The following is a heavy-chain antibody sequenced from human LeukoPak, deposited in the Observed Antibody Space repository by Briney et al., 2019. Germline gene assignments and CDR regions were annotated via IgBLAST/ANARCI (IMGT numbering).Heavy chain of an antibody. V-gene: IGHV5-10-1*01. J-gene: IGHJ4*02. CDR2: IDPSDSYT. CDR3: ARHKGALWFGTGTDY. Sequence: GESLKISCKGSGYSFTCYWISWVRQMPGKGLEWMGRIDPSDSYTNYSPSFQGHVTISADKSISTAYLQWSSLKASDTAMYYCARHKGALWFGTGTDYWGQGTLVTVSS. CDR1: GYSFTCYW. D-gene: IGHD3-10*01.